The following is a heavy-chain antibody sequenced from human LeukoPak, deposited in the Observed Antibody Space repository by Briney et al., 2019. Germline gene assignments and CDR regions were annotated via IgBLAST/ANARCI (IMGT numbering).Heavy chain of an antibody. CDR1: GFKFEDYA. CDR2: ISWNSGTI. V-gene: IGHV3-9*01. J-gene: IGHJ3*02. CDR3: AKAISVHSFDI. Sequence: GRSLRLSCAASGFKFEDYAMHWVRQAPGKGLEGVSGISWNSGTIGYADSVKGRFTISRDNAKNSLYLQMNSLRAEDTALYYCAKAISVHSFDIWGQGTMVTVS. D-gene: IGHD3-3*02.